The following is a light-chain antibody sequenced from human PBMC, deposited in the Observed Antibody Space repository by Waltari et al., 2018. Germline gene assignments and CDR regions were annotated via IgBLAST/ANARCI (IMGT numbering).Light chain of an antibody. Sequence: QSALTQPASVSGSPGQSITISCTGTSSDAGGSNYVSWYQQHPGTAPKLMIYDVSNRPSGVSNRFSGSKSGNTASLTISGLQAEDEADYYCSSYTSSSTPNYGFGTGTKVTVL. V-gene: IGLV2-14*01. CDR1: SSDAGGSNY. CDR3: SSYTSSSTPNYG. CDR2: DVS. J-gene: IGLJ1*01.